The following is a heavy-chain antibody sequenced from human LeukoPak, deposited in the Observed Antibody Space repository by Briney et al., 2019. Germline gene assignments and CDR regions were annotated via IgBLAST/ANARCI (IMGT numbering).Heavy chain of an antibody. CDR2: INPSGGST. D-gene: IGHD5-18*01. CDR1: GYTFTSYY. V-gene: IGHV1-46*01. Sequence: VASVKVSCKASGYTFTSYYMHWVRQAPGQGLEWMGIINPSGGSTSYAQKFQGRVTMTRDTSTSTVYMELSSLRSEDTAVYYCARDRVDTAMVTTGFYFDYWGQGTLLTVSS. J-gene: IGHJ4*02. CDR3: ARDRVDTAMVTTGFYFDY.